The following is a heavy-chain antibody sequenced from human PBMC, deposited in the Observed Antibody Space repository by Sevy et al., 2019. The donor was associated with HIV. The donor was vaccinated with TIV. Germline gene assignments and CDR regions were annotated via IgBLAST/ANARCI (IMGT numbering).Heavy chain of an antibody. CDR3: ARGGGWYSHGMDV. V-gene: IGHV3-30*03. D-gene: IGHD6-19*01. J-gene: IGHJ6*02. Sequence: GGSLRLSCIGSGFSFSYYGIHWVRQAPGKGLDWVALISHDGINEYYADSVKGRFTISRDNSKNSLYLQMNSLRAEDTAVYYCARGGGWYSHGMDVWGQGTTVTVSS. CDR1: GFSFSYYG. CDR2: ISHDGINE.